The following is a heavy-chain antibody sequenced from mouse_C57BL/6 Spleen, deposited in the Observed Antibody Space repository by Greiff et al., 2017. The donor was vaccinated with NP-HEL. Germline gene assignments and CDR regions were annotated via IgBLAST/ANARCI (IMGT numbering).Heavy chain of an antibody. Sequence: QVTLKESGPGILQSSQTLSLTCSFSGFSLSTSGMGVSWIRQPSGKGLEWLAHIYWDDAKRYNPSLKSRPTISKDTSRNQVFLKITRVDTADTATYYCARSDGYYVDYAMDYWGQGTSVTVSS. CDR1: GFSLSTSGMG. D-gene: IGHD2-3*01. J-gene: IGHJ4*01. CDR3: ARSDGYYVDYAMDY. V-gene: IGHV8-12*01. CDR2: IYWDDAK.